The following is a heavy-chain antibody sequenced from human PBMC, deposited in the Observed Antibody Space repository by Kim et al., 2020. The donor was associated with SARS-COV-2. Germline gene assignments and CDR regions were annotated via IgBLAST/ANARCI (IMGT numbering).Heavy chain of an antibody. CDR3: ARGGRSKGLYGMDV. CDR1: GGSISSYY. J-gene: IGHJ6*02. V-gene: IGHV4-4*07. CDR2: IYTSGST. Sequence: SETLSLTCTVSGGSISSYYWSWIRQPAGKGLEWIGRIYTSGSTNYNPSLKSRVTMSVDTSKNQFSLKLSSVTAADTAVYYCARGGRSKGLYGMDVWGQGTTVTVSS.